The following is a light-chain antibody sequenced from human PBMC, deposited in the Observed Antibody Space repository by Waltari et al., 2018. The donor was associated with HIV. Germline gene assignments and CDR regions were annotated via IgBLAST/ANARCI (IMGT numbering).Light chain of an antibody. CDR3: QQYDTSPT. V-gene: IGKV3-20*01. CDR1: QTVSSNY. Sequence: EIVLTQSPGTLSLSPGDRATLSCRASQTVSSNYLAWYQQKPGQAPTLLIYDASSRATGIPDRFSGSGSGTDFTLTINRLEPEDFAVYYCQQYDTSPTFGPGTKVDI. J-gene: IGKJ3*01. CDR2: DAS.